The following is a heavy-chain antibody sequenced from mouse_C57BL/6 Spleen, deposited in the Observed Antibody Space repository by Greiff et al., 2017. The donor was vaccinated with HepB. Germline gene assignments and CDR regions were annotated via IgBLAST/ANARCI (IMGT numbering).Heavy chain of an antibody. CDR2: INPSSGYT. CDR1: GYTFTSYT. CDR3: ASGSNYPYYFDY. D-gene: IGHD2-5*01. Sequence: VQLQQSGAELARPGASVKMSCKASGYTFTSYTMHWVKQRPGQGLEWIGYINPSSGYTKYNQKFKDKATLTADKSSSTAYMQLSSLTSEDSAVYYCASGSNYPYYFDYWGQGTTLTVSS. V-gene: IGHV1-4*01. J-gene: IGHJ2*01.